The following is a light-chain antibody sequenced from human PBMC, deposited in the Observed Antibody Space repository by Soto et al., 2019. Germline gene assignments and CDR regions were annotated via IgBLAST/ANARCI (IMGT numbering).Light chain of an antibody. Sequence: DIELTSVPAILFKNIRDRDTINCRASQSISSWLAWYQQKPGTAPKLLIYKASTLQSGVPSRFSGSGSGTEFTLTFIILQPNDSATYSCQPCNDNWTVRQVTKV. CDR3: QPCNDNWT. CDR1: QSISSW. CDR2: KAS. J-gene: IGKJ1*01. V-gene: IGKV1-5*03.